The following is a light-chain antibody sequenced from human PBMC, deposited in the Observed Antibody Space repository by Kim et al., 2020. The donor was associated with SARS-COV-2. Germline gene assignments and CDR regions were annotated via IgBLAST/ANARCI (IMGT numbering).Light chain of an antibody. CDR1: SSDVGAYNL. CDR2: DVS. J-gene: IGLJ1*01. CDR3: CSDADRSPSYV. V-gene: IGLV2-11*01. Sequence: QSALTQPRSVSGSPGQSVTISCTGTSSDVGAYNLVSWYQQHPGKALKLMIYDVSVRPSGVPDRFSGSKSGNTASLTISGLQAEDDADYYCCSDADRSPSYVFGSGTKVTVL.